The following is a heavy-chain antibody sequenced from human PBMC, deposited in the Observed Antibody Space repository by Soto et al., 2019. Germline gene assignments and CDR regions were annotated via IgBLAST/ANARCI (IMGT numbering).Heavy chain of an antibody. Sequence: PGGSLRISCAASGFTFSSYSMNWVRQAPGKGLEWVSSISSSSSYIYYADSVKGRFTISRDNAKNSLYLQMNSLRAEDTAVYYCARAMYGDYYYYGMDVWGQGTTVTVSS. CDR1: GFTFSSYS. CDR2: ISSSSSYI. J-gene: IGHJ6*02. CDR3: ARAMYGDYYYYGMDV. D-gene: IGHD3-10*02. V-gene: IGHV3-21*01.